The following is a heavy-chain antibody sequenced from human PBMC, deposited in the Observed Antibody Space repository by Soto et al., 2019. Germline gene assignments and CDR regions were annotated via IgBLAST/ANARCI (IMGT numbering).Heavy chain of an antibody. J-gene: IGHJ6*02. CDR2: IYYSGST. CDR3: ARDQSGSYGRVGYYYGMDV. Sequence: SETLSLTCTVSGGSISSGDYYWSWIRQPPGKGLEWIGYIYYSGSTYYNPSLKSRVTISVDTSKNQFSLKLSSVTAADTAVYYCARDQSGSYGRVGYYYGMDVWGQGTTVTVS. CDR1: GGSISSGDYY. V-gene: IGHV4-30-4*01. D-gene: IGHD1-26*01.